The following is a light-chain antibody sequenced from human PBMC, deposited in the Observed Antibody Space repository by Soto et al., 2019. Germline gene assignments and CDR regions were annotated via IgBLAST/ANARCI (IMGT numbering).Light chain of an antibody. J-gene: IGLJ3*02. Sequence: SYELTQPLSVSVALGQTARITCGGNNIGSKNVHWYQQKPGQAPVLVIYRDSNRLSGIPERFSGSNSGNTATLTISRAQAGEEADYYGQVWDSSTARVFGGGTKLTVL. V-gene: IGLV3-9*01. CDR3: QVWDSSTARV. CDR1: NIGSKN. CDR2: RDS.